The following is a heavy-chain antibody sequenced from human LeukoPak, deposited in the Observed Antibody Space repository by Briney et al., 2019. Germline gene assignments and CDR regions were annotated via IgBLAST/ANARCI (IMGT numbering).Heavy chain of an antibody. CDR1: GYTFTGYY. J-gene: IGHJ4*02. V-gene: IGHV1-2*04. CDR3: AKGENDYVWGSYRRRYYLDY. Sequence: ASVKVSCKASGYTFTGYYMHWVRQAPGQGLEWMGWINPNSGGTNYAQKFQGWVTMTRDTSISTAYMELSRLRSDDTAVYYCAKGENDYVWGSYRRRYYLDYWGQGTLVTVSS. CDR2: INPNSGGT. D-gene: IGHD3-16*02.